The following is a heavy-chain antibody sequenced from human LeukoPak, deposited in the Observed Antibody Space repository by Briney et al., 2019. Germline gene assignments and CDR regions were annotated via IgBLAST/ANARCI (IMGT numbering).Heavy chain of an antibody. V-gene: IGHV4-61*01. Sequence: SETLSLTCSVSGGFVSRGISYWSWIRQPPGEGVEWIAYISDSGGSDYNPSLRGRVTIPLDTSKNQFSLRLRSVTAADTAVYYCARADHDYGVYYFDYWGQGTLVTVSS. D-gene: IGHD4-17*01. CDR1: GGFVSRGISY. CDR3: ARADHDYGVYYFDY. CDR2: ISDSGGS. J-gene: IGHJ4*02.